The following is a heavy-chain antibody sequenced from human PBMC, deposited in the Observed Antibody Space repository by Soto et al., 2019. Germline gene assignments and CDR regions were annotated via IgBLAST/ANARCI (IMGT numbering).Heavy chain of an antibody. J-gene: IGHJ4*02. CDR2: INHSGST. CDR1: GGSFSGYY. Sequence: SETLSLTCAVYGGSFSGYYWSWIRRPPGKGLEWIGEINHSGSTNYNPSLKSRVTISVDTSKNQFSLKLSSVTAADTAVYYCARGREMGYWGQGTLVTVSS. V-gene: IGHV4-34*01. CDR3: ARGREMGY.